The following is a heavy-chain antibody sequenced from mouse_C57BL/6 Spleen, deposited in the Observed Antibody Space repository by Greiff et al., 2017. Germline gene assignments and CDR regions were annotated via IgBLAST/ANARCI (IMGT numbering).Heavy chain of an antibody. V-gene: IGHV1-80*01. CDR2: IYPGDGDT. Sequence: QVQLQQSGAELVKPGASVKISCKASGYAFSSYWMNWVKQRPGKGLEWIGQIYPGDGDTNYNGQFQGKATLTADKSSSTAYMQLSSLTSEDSAVYFCATYDYDGYAMDYWGQGTSVTVSS. J-gene: IGHJ4*01. CDR3: ATYDYDGYAMDY. CDR1: GYAFSSYW. D-gene: IGHD2-4*01.